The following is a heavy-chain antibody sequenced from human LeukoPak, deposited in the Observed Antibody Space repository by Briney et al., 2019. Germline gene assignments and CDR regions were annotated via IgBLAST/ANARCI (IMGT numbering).Heavy chain of an antibody. CDR1: GGSISSYY. Sequence: SETLSLTCTVSGGSISSYYWSWIRPPAGKGLEWIGRIYTSGSTNYNPSLKSRVTMSVDTPKNQFSLKLSSVTAADTTVYYCARDDAAGIVGATPGDYWGQGTLVTASS. J-gene: IGHJ4*02. CDR2: IYTSGST. CDR3: ARDDAAGIVGATPGDY. D-gene: IGHD1-26*01. V-gene: IGHV4-4*07.